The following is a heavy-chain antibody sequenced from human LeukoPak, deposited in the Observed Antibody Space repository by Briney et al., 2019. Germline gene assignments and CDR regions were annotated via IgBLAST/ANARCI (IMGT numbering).Heavy chain of an antibody. D-gene: IGHD1-20*01. Sequence: GGSLRLSCAASGFTFSSYGMHWVRQAPGKGLEWVAFIRYDGSNKYYADSVKGRFTISRDNSKNTLYLQMNSLRAEDPALYYCARSYNWNDLYFDYWGQGTLVTVSS. J-gene: IGHJ4*02. CDR1: GFTFSSYG. V-gene: IGHV3-30*02. CDR2: IRYDGSNK. CDR3: ARSYNWNDLYFDY.